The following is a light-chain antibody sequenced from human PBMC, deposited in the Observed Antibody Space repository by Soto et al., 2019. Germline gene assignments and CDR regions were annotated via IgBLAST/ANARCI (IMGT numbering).Light chain of an antibody. CDR3: SSYAGSSTLYV. CDR1: SNDVGDYNY. CDR2: EVS. V-gene: IGLV2-8*01. J-gene: IGLJ1*01. Sequence: QSALTQPPSASGSPGQSVTISCTGTSNDVGDYNYVSWYQQHPGKAPKLMIYEVSKRPSGVPGRFSGSKSGNTASLTVSGLQAEHEADYYCSSYAGSSTLYVSGTGTKVTVL.